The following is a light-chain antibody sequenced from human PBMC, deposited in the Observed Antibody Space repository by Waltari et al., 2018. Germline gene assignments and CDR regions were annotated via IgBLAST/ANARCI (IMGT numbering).Light chain of an antibody. Sequence: QSVLTQPPSASGTPGQRVSISCSGSSSNIGSKSVNWYQQVPGTAPKLLIYSTNQRPSGVPDRFSGSKSGTSASLAIGGLQSEDEADYYCATWDDSLNGLFGGGTKLTVL. CDR3: ATWDDSLNGL. CDR1: SSNIGSKS. J-gene: IGLJ2*01. V-gene: IGLV1-44*01. CDR2: STN.